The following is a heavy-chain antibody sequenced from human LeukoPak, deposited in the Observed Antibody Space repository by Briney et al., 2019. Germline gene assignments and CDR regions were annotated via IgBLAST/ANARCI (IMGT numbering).Heavy chain of an antibody. Sequence: PGGSLRLSCAASGFTFSDYSMNWVRQAPGKGLEWVSYISSTSRTIYYADSVKGRFTISRDNARNSLYLQMNTLRAEDTAVYYCARGTTDLYFGEFYSFDIWGQGTMVTVSS. D-gene: IGHD3-10*01. CDR2: ISSTSRTI. CDR3: ARGTTDLYFGEFYSFDI. CDR1: GFTFSDYS. J-gene: IGHJ3*02. V-gene: IGHV3-48*01.